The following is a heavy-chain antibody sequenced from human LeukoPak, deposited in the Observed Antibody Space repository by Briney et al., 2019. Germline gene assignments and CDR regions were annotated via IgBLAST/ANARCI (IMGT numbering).Heavy chain of an antibody. Sequence: SETLSITCTVSGGSISSYYWSWIRQPPGKGLEWIGYIYYSGSTNYNPSLKSRVTISVDTSKNQFSLKLSSVTAADTAVYYCARVAVAGTGIDYWGQGTLVTVSS. CDR1: GGSISSYY. D-gene: IGHD6-19*01. V-gene: IGHV4-59*01. J-gene: IGHJ4*02. CDR3: ARVAVAGTGIDY. CDR2: IYYSGST.